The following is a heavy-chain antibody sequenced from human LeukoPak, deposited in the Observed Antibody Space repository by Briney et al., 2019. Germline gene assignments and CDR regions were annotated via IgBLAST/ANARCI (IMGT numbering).Heavy chain of an antibody. D-gene: IGHD6-19*01. CDR3: ARDSRIAVSGREEDWFDP. V-gene: IGHV3-30-3*01. CDR2: ISYDGSNK. Sequence: GGSLRLSCAASGFTFSSYAMHWVRQAPGKGLEWVAVISYDGSNKYYADSVKGRFTISRDNSKNTLYLQMNSLRAEDTAVYYCARDSRIAVSGREEDWFDPWGQGTLVTVSS. CDR1: GFTFSSYA. J-gene: IGHJ5*02.